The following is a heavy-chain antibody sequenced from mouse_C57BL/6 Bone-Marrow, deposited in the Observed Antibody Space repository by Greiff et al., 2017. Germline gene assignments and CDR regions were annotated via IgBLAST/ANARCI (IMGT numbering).Heavy chain of an antibody. Sequence: QVHVKQPGAELVRPGTSVKLSCKASGYTFTSYWMHWVKQRPGQGLEWIGVIDPSDSYTNYNQQFKGKATLTVDTSSSTAYMQLSSLTSEDSAVYYCARLGTRDYYAMDYWGQGTSVTVAS. V-gene: IGHV1-59*01. CDR3: ARLGTRDYYAMDY. CDR2: IDPSDSYT. D-gene: IGHD3-3*01. CDR1: GYTFTSYW. J-gene: IGHJ4*01.